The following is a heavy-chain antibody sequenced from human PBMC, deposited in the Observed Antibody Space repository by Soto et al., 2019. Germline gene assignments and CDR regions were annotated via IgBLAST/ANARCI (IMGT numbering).Heavy chain of an antibody. Sequence: QVQLQESGPGLVKPSDTLSLTCAVSGYSISSSNWWGWIRQPPGKGLEWIGYIYYSGTTYYNPSLKSRVPMSVDTSKNQFSLKLTSVTAVATAVYYCARREIQGPIDYWGQGTLVTVSS. V-gene: IGHV4-28*01. CDR3: ARREIQGPIDY. CDR2: IYYSGTT. CDR1: GYSISSSNW. J-gene: IGHJ4*02. D-gene: IGHD1-26*01.